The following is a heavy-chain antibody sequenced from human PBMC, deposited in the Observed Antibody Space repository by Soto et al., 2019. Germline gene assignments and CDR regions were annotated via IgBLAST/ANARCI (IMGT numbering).Heavy chain of an antibody. CDR2: VSYLGDT. CDR3: ASAGAGRAPISI. Sequence: PLETLSLTCNISGGSISTYYWTWVRQSPGKGLEWIGYVSYLGDTNYNPSLKSRVTISVDTPKNQFSLNLGSVTAADTAMYYCASAGAGRAPISIWGPGTMVTVSS. D-gene: IGHD6-13*01. V-gene: IGHV4-59*01. J-gene: IGHJ3*02. CDR1: GGSISTYY.